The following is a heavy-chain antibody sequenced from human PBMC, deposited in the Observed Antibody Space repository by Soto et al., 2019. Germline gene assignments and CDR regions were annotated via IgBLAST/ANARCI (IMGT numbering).Heavy chain of an antibody. CDR3: AKDMDNYGAFDY. Sequence: RLSCAASGFTFSTFAMSWVRQAPGKRLEWVSIIGGSGSGTYYADSVKGRFTISRDNSKNTLFLQMNSLRAEDTAVYFCAKDMDNYGAFDYWGQGTLVTVSS. J-gene: IGHJ4*02. CDR1: GFTFSTFA. CDR2: IGGSGSGT. V-gene: IGHV3-23*01. D-gene: IGHD5-18*01.